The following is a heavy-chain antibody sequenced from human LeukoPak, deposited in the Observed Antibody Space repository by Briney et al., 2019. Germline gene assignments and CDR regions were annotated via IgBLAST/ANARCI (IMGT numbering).Heavy chain of an antibody. CDR1: GFTLSTYA. V-gene: IGHV3-23*01. D-gene: IGHD3-10*01. CDR2: TSSSDAGT. J-gene: IGHJ4*02. CDR3: AKDVMVRGVIRSSWDY. Sequence: GGSLRLSCAASGFTLSTYAMSWVRQTPGKGLEWVAATSSSDAGTYHADSVRGRFTISRDNSKNTLYLQMNSLRAEDTAVYYCAKDVMVRGVIRSSWDYWGQGTLVTVSS.